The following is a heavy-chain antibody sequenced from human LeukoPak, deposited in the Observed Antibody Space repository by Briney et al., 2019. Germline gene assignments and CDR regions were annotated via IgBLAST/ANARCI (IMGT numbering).Heavy chain of an antibody. CDR3: ARVGATTPYYLDY. Sequence: SETLSLTCTVSGGSISSSSYYWGWIRQPPGKGLEWIGSIYYSGSTYYNPSLKSRVTISVDTSKNQFSLKLSSVTAADTAVYYCARVGATTPYYLDYWGQGTLVSVSS. V-gene: IGHV4-39*01. CDR2: IYYSGST. D-gene: IGHD1-26*01. CDR1: GGSISSSSYY. J-gene: IGHJ4*02.